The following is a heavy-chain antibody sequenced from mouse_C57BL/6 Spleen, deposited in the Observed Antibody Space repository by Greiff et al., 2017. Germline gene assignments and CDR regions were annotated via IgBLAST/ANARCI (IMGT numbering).Heavy chain of an antibody. D-gene: IGHD4-1*01. CDR2: ISDGGSYT. CDR1: GFTFSSYA. V-gene: IGHV5-4*01. J-gene: IGHJ2*01. CDR3: ARDGIANWAYDFDY. Sequence: EVKLLESGGGLVKPGGSLKLSCAASGFTFSSYAMSWVRQTPEKRLEWVATISDGGSYTYYPDNVKGRFTISRDNAKNNLYLQMSHLKSEDTAMYYCARDGIANWAYDFDYWGQGTTLTVSS.